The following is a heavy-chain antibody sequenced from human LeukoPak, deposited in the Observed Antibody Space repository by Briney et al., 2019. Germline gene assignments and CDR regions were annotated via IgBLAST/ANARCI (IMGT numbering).Heavy chain of an antibody. CDR3: AREFRGYSSGWYYYYYYYGMDV. V-gene: IGHV1-18*01. Sequence: ASVKVSCKASGYTFTSYGISWVRQASGQGLEWMGWISAYNGNTNYAQKLQGRVTMTTDTSTSTAYMELRSLRSDDTAVYYCAREFRGYSSGWYYYYYYYGMDVWGQGTTVTVSS. D-gene: IGHD6-19*01. J-gene: IGHJ6*02. CDR2: ISAYNGNT. CDR1: GYTFTSYG.